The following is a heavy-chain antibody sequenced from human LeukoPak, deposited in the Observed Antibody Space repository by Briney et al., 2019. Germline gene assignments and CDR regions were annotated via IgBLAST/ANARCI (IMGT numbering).Heavy chain of an antibody. CDR2: ISSSGSTI. J-gene: IGHJ4*02. CDR1: GFTFSDYY. V-gene: IGHV3-11*01. D-gene: IGHD3-22*01. CDR3: ARLTHDYYDSSGKYYYFDY. Sequence: PGGSLRLSCAASGFTFSDYYMSWIRQAPGKGLEWVSYISSSGSTIYYADSVKGRFTISRDNAKNSLYLQMNSLRAEDTAVYYCARLTHDYYDSSGKYYYFDYWGQGTLVTVSS.